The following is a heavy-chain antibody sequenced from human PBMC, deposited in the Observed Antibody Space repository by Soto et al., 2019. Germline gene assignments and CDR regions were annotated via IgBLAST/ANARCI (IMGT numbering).Heavy chain of an antibody. CDR1: VGSISNYY. D-gene: IGHD3-16*01. J-gene: IGHJ5*02. V-gene: IGHV4-59*01. Sequence: SETLSLTCNVSVGSISNYYWTWVRQSPEKGLEWIGYMYYNGNINYNPSLKSRVTISIDTSKNQFSLTLKSVTAADTAVYYCASGGNWFDPWGQGVLVTVSS. CDR2: MYYNGNI. CDR3: ASGGNWFDP.